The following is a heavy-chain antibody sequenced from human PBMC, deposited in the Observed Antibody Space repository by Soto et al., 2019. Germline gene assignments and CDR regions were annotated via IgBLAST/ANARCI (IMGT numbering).Heavy chain of an antibody. CDR2: IIPILGIA. D-gene: IGHD2-21*02. Sequence: QVQLVQSGAEVKKPGSSVKVSCKASGGTFSSYTISWVRQAPGQGLEWMGRIIPILGIANYAQKFQGRVTTTANNSTSTAYKELSSLRSEDTAVYYCARDLNAVVTPDGYWGQGALVTVSS. CDR1: GGTFSSYT. V-gene: IGHV1-69*08. CDR3: ARDLNAVVTPDGY. J-gene: IGHJ4*02.